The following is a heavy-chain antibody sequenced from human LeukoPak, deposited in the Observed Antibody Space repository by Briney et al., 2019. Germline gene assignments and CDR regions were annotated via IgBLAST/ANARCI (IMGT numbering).Heavy chain of an antibody. CDR2: INHSGST. CDR1: GFSFSSYW. D-gene: IGHD3-3*01. Sequence: GSLRLSCAASGFSFSSYWMHWIRQPPGKGLEWIGEINHSGSTNYNPSLKSRVTISVDTSKNQFSLKLSSVTAADTAVYYCARVAFWSGYYFDYWGQGTLVTVSS. V-gene: IGHV4-34*01. CDR3: ARVAFWSGYYFDY. J-gene: IGHJ4*02.